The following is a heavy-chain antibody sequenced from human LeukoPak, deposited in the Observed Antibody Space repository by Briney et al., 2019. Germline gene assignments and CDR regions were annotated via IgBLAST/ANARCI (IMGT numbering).Heavy chain of an antibody. J-gene: IGHJ4*02. D-gene: IGHD5-12*01. Sequence: GVSLRLSCAASGFTFTTNAMSWVRQAPGKGLEWVSAVSGSGGDTYYAGSVKGRFTISRDNSKNTLSLQMNSLRAEDTALYYCAKGWDGGYYFYFDYWGRGTLVTVSS. CDR2: VSGSGGDT. CDR1: GFTFTTNA. V-gene: IGHV3-23*01. CDR3: AKGWDGGYYFYFDY.